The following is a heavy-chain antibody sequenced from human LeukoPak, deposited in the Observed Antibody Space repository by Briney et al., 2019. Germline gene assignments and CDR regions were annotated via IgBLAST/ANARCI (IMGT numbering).Heavy chain of an antibody. CDR2: IDWSNDK. D-gene: IGHD2-15*01. V-gene: IGHV2-70*12. Sequence: ESGPTLVNPTQTLTLTCTFSGFSLNTRAMCVSWIRQPPGKAREWLAFIDWSNDKYYSASLKTRLTISKDTSRNQVVLTMTNMDPVDTATYYCASGLSWNFDYWGQGTLVTVSS. CDR1: GFSLNTRAMC. J-gene: IGHJ4*02. CDR3: ASGLSWNFDY.